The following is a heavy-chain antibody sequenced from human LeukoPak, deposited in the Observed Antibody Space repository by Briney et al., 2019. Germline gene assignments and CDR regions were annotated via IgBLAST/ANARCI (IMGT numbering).Heavy chain of an antibody. D-gene: IGHD5-18*01. CDR1: DGSISSNSYY. Sequence: SETLSLTCAVSDGSISSNSYYWGWIRQPPGKGLEWIGSIYYSGSTYYNPSLKSRVTISVDTSKNQVSLKLISVTAADTAVYYCARTEESGYNYGYFGYYYYMDVWGKGTTVTVSS. J-gene: IGHJ6*03. CDR3: ARTEESGYNYGYFGYYYYMDV. V-gene: IGHV4-39*07. CDR2: IYYSGST.